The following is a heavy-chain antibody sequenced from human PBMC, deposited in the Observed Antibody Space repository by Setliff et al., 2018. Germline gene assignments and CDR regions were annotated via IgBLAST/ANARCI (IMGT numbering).Heavy chain of an antibody. D-gene: IGHD3-16*02. CDR1: GGSLNGYS. CDR2: IILIFGTP. V-gene: IGHV1-69*06. J-gene: IGHJ3*01. CDR3: ATETVTFGGIIVRGYFDV. Sequence: SVKVSCKASGGSLNGYSVSWVRQAPGQGLEFLGRIILIFGTPNYAQRFQDRVTIGADKSTSTAYMEMSSLNFEDTAVYYCATETVTFGGIIVRGYFDVWGQGTMVTVSS.